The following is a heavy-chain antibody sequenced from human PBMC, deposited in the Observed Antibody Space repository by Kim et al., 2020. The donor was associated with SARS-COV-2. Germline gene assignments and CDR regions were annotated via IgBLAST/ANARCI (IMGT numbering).Heavy chain of an antibody. CDR3: VRGWDPTDGYSIH. J-gene: IGHJ1*01. V-gene: IGHV3-74*01. Sequence: GGSLRLSCAASGFTFRAYWMHWVRQVPGKGLVWVSRINGDGSSTDYADSVKGRFTISRDNAKNTLYLQMNSLRADDTAVFYCVRGWDPTDGYSIHWGQG. D-gene: IGHD4-4*01. CDR2: INGDGSST. CDR1: GFTFRAYW.